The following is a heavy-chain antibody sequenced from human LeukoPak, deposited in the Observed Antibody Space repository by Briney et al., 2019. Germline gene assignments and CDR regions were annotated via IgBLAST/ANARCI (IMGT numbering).Heavy chain of an antibody. D-gene: IGHD2-21*02. CDR1: GYTFTDYY. J-gene: IGHJ3*02. Sequence: ASVKVACKASGYTFTDYYMDWVRQAPGQGLEWMGIINPSGGSTSYAQKFQGRVTMTRDTSTSTVYMELSSLRSEDTAVYYCARDKKNCGGDCYLGRAFDIWGQGTMVTVSS. CDR2: INPSGGST. CDR3: ARDKKNCGGDCYLGRAFDI. V-gene: IGHV1-46*01.